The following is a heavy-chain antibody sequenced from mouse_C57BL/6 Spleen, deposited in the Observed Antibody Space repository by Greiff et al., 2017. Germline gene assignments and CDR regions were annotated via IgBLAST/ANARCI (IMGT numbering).Heavy chain of an antibody. CDR2: ISSGSSTI. J-gene: IGHJ2*01. D-gene: IGHD1-1*01. V-gene: IGHV5-17*01. CDR1: GFTFSDYG. Sequence: EVKLMESGGGLVKPGGSLKLSCAASGFTFSDYGMHWVRQAPEKGLEWVAYISSGSSTIYYADTVKGRFTISRDNAKNTLFLQMTSLRSEDTAMYYCARDYYYGSSYHYFDYWGQGTTLTVSS. CDR3: ARDYYYGSSYHYFDY.